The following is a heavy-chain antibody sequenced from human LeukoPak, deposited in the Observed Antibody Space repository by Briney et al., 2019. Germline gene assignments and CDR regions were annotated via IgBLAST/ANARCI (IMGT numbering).Heavy chain of an antibody. CDR1: GFTFTSYS. D-gene: IGHD1-26*01. V-gene: IGHV3-23*01. J-gene: IGHJ4*02. CDR2: ISGGGGST. Sequence: PGGSLRLSCAASGFTFTSYSMNWVRQAPGKGLEWVSTISGGGGSTYYADSVKGRFTISRDNSKNTLYLQVNSLRAEDTAVYYCAKGGKWDVTPFDYWGQGTLVTLSS. CDR3: AKGGKWDVTPFDY.